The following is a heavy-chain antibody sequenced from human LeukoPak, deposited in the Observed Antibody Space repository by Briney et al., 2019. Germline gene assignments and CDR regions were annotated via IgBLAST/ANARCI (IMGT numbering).Heavy chain of an antibody. D-gene: IGHD3-22*01. CDR2: ISSSSSYI. CDR3: ARDPSADYYDSSGYYPPSFDY. CDR1: GFTFSSYS. Sequence: GGSLRLSCAASGFTFSSYSMNWVRRAPGKGLEWVSSISSSSSYIYYADSVKGRFTISRDNAKNSLSLHMNSLRAEDTAVYYCARDPSADYYDSSGYYPPSFDYWGQGTLVTVSS. V-gene: IGHV3-21*06. J-gene: IGHJ4*02.